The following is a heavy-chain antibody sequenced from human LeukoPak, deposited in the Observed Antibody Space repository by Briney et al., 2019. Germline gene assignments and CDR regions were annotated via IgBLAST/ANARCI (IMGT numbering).Heavy chain of an antibody. CDR3: ARTLGAGITIFGVAKPQRNYYYYGMDV. CDR1: GYTFTSYD. V-gene: IGHV1-8*01. Sequence: ASVKVSCKASGYTFTSYDINWVRQATGQGLEWMGWMNPNSGNTGYAQKFQGRVTMTRNTSIRTAYMELSSLRSEDTAVYDCARTLGAGITIFGVAKPQRNYYYYGMDVWGQGTTVTVSS. J-gene: IGHJ6*02. D-gene: IGHD3-3*01. CDR2: MNPNSGNT.